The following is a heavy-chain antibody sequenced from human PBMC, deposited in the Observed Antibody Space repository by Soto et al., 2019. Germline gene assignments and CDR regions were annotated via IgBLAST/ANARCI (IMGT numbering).Heavy chain of an antibody. CDR1: GGSISSGDYY. CDR2: IYYSGST. Sequence: SETLSLTCTVSGGSISSGDYYWSWIRQPPGKGLEWIGYIYYSGSTYYNPSLKSRVTISVDTSKNKFSLKLSSVTAADPAFFSFARVDTVLVLFDFWGQGTLVPVSS. J-gene: IGHJ4*02. D-gene: IGHD3-10*01. CDR3: ARVDTVLVLFDF. V-gene: IGHV4-30-4*01.